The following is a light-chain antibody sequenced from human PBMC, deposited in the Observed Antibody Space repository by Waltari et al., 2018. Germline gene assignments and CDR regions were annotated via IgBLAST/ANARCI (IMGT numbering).Light chain of an antibody. CDR2: WAS. Sequence: DIVMTQSPDSLAVSLGERATINCKSSQSVLFSSNNKNYLSWYQQKPGQPPKLLIYWASTRESGVPDRFSGSGSGTDFTLTISSLQAEDVAVYYCHQFYSTVYTFGQGTKLEIK. V-gene: IGKV4-1*01. CDR1: QSVLFSSNNKNY. J-gene: IGKJ2*01. CDR3: HQFYSTVYT.